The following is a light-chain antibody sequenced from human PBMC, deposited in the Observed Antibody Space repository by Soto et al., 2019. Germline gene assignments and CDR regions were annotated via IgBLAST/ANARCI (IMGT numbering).Light chain of an antibody. CDR1: QSVSSN. CDR3: QQYNNWLT. Sequence: EIVMTQSPATLSVSPGERATLSCRASQSVSSNLAWYQQKPGQAPRLLIYGASTRATGIPARFSGSGSGTEFTLIISSLQSEDFAVYYCQQYNNWLTFGQGTKVDIK. CDR2: GAS. V-gene: IGKV3-15*01. J-gene: IGKJ1*01.